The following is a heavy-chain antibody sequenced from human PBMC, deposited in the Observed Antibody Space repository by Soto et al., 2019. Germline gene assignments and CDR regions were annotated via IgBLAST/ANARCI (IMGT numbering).Heavy chain of an antibody. CDR1: GVSISSNTYF. D-gene: IGHD2-15*01. V-gene: IGHV4-39*01. Sequence: PSETLSLTCTVSGVSISSNTYFWGWVRQPPGMGLEWIGSISYSGSTYYNPSLKSRVTISVDTSENQFSLRLQSVTAADSATYFCVGIVATLLHCFDSWGQGTLVTVAS. CDR3: VGIVATLLHCFDS. CDR2: ISYSGST. J-gene: IGHJ5*01.